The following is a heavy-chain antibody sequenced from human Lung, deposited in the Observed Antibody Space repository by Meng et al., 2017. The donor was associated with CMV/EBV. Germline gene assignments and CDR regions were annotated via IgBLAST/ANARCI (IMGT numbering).Heavy chain of an antibody. J-gene: IGHJ6*02. CDR3: ARGLADYDFWSGYYNYYGMDV. CDR1: GFSLSNARMG. D-gene: IGHD3-3*01. Sequence: SGPXLVXPTETLTLTCTVSGFSLSNARMGVSWIRQPPGKALEWLAHIFSNDEKSYSTSLKSRLTISKDTSKSQVVLTMTNMDPVDTATYYCARGLADYDFWSGYYNYYGMDVWGQGTXVTVYS. V-gene: IGHV2-26*01. CDR2: IFSNDEK.